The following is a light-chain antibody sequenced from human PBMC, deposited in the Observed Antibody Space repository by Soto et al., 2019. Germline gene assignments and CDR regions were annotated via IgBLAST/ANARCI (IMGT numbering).Light chain of an antibody. V-gene: IGKV1-5*03. Sequence: EIQMTESPSALSAFVGDRGTITCRASQSISSWLAWYHQKPGKAPKLLIYKASSLESGVPSRFSGSGSGTEFTLTISSLQPDDFATYYCQQYNSYPWTFGQGTKVDIK. CDR1: QSISSW. CDR2: KAS. CDR3: QQYNSYPWT. J-gene: IGKJ1*01.